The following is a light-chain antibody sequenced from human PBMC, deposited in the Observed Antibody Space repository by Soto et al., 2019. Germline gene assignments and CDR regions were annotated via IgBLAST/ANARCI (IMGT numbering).Light chain of an antibody. V-gene: IGKV1-33*01. Sequence: DIQMTQSPSSLSASVGDRVIITCQASQDISNYLNWYQKKPGKAPKLLIYDVFNLEAGVPSRFSGSGSGTDFTLYISSLHPEPIATYYCQQYDNLFFSFGGGTRVEIK. CDR1: QDISNY. CDR2: DVF. CDR3: QQYDNLFFS. J-gene: IGKJ4*01.